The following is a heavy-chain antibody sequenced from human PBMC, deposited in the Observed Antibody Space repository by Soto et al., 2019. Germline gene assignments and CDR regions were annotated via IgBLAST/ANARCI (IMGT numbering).Heavy chain of an antibody. CDR3: ARTTWKLVDPYYFDY. CDR1: GYSFATYW. CDR2: IYPGDFDT. J-gene: IGHJ4*02. D-gene: IGHD6-13*01. V-gene: IGHV5-51*01. Sequence: GESLKISCKGSGYSFATYWIGWVRQMPGEGLEWMGIIYPGDFDTRYSPSFQGQVTISVDKSISTAYLQWSSLEASDTAMYYCARTTWKLVDPYYFDYWGQGTLVTVSS.